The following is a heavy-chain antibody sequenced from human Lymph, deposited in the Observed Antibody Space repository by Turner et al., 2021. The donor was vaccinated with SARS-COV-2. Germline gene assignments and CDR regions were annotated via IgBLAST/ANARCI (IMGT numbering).Heavy chain of an antibody. CDR2: IYSGGST. CDR1: EFTVSSNY. V-gene: IGHV3-53*01. D-gene: IGHD4-17*01. CDR3: ARLLPYGDYFDY. J-gene: IGHJ4*02. Sequence: EVTLVESGGGLIQPGGSLRLSFAASEFTVSSNYMSWVRQAPGKVLEWVSIIYSGGSTFYADSVKGRFTISRDNSKNSLYLQMNSLRAEDTAVYYCARLLPYGDYFDYWGQGTLVTVSS.